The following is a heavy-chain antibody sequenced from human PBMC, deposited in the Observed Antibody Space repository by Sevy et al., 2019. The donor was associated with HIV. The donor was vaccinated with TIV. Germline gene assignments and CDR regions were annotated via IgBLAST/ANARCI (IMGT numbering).Heavy chain of an antibody. CDR1: GGSISSYY. J-gene: IGHJ3*02. CDR3: ARSSDYGEDTAHDAFDI. V-gene: IGHV4-59*01. Sequence: SETLSLTCTVSGGSISSYYWSWIRQPPGKGLEWIGYIYYSGSTNYNPSLKSRVTISVDTSKNQFSLKLSSGTAADTAVYYCARSSDYGEDTAHDAFDIWGQGTMVTVSS. D-gene: IGHD4-17*01. CDR2: IYYSGST.